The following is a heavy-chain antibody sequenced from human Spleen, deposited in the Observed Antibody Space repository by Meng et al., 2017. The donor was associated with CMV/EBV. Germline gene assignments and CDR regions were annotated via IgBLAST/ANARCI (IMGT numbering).Heavy chain of an antibody. V-gene: IGHV3-23*01. CDR2: ISGSGGST. D-gene: IGHD2-2*01. Sequence: GGSLRLSCAASGFIFSSHAMNWVRQAPGKGLEWVSVISGSGGSTYYADSVKGRFTISRDNSKNTLYLQMNSLRAEDTAVYYCAKDRVPAAYNWFDPWGQGTLVTVSS. J-gene: IGHJ5*02. CDR3: AKDRVPAAYNWFDP. CDR1: GFIFSSHA.